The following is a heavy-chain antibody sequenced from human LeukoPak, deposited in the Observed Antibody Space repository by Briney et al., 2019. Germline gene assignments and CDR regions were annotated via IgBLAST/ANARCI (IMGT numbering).Heavy chain of an antibody. CDR1: GYTLNNYG. V-gene: IGHV1-18*04. D-gene: IGHD4-17*01. Sequence: ASVKVSCKASGYTLNNYGVSWVRQAPGQGLEWMGWISTYNGNTNYAQRLQDGVTITTDTSTSTVYMELRSLRSDDTAMYYCATTGDAFKIWGQGTMVAVSS. CDR2: ISTYNGNT. CDR3: ATTGDAFKI. J-gene: IGHJ3*02.